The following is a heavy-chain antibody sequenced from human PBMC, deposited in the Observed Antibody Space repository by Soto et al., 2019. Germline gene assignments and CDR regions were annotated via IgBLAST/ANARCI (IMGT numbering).Heavy chain of an antibody. J-gene: IGHJ4*02. CDR2: IIPIFGTA. Sequence: SVKVSCKASGGTFSSYAISWVRQAPGQGLEWMGGIIPIFGTANYAQKFQGRVTITADESTSTAYMELSSLRSEDTAVYYCASVPRAMYCSSTSCYRGGLDYWGQGTLVTVSS. CDR1: GGTFSSYA. D-gene: IGHD2-2*01. V-gene: IGHV1-69*13. CDR3: ASVPRAMYCSSTSCYRGGLDY.